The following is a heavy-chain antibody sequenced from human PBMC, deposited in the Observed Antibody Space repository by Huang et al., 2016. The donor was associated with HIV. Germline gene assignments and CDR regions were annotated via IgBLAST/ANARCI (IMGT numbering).Heavy chain of an antibody. D-gene: IGHD3-22*01. V-gene: IGHV1-8*03. J-gene: IGHJ4*02. CDR3: ARARGFLYDSTGYYSRYYFDS. Sequence: QVQLVQSGAEVKKPGASVKVSCKASGFNFNNYDFNWVRQASGQGLEWMGWMNPKSGKTGYAQKFQGRFTITRNTSRTTAYMELRSLRSEDTAVYYCARARGFLYDSTGYYSRYYFDSWGQGTLVTISS. CDR1: GFNFNNYD. CDR2: MNPKSGKT.